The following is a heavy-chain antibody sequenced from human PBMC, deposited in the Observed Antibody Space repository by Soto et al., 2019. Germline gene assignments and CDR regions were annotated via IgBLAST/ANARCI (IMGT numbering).Heavy chain of an antibody. Sequence: QVQLQESGPGVVRPSETLSLTCTVTGGSISPYYWNWIRQPPGKGLEWIGNVFHTGNTDYSPSLKSRVSISVDTSTNQVALKLTSMTAADTAIYFCARDIGVGHIGSSPFDQWGQGTLVTVSS. CDR1: GGSISPYY. D-gene: IGHD1-26*01. J-gene: IGHJ4*02. CDR3: ARDIGVGHIGSSPFDQ. CDR2: VFHTGNT. V-gene: IGHV4-59*01.